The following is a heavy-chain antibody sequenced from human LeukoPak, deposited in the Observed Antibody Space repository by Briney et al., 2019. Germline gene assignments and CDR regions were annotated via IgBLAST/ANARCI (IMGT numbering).Heavy chain of an antibody. J-gene: IGHJ6*03. V-gene: IGHV4-39*01. CDR2: ISYSGST. D-gene: IGHD3-3*01. CDR3: ARLVNDFSSGLYTGGYYYMDV. Sequence: SETLSLTCTVSGGSITSSRYYWGWIRQTPGKGLEWIGSISYSGSTQYHPSLKSRLTIFVDTSKSQFSLELTSVTAAGTAVFYCARLVNDFSSGLYTGGYYYMDVWGKGTTVTVSS. CDR1: GGSITSSRYY.